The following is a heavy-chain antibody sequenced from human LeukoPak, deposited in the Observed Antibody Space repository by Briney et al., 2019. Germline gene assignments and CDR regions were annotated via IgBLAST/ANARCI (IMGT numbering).Heavy chain of an antibody. J-gene: IGHJ4*02. CDR3: ATYRQVLLPFES. Sequence: GGSLRLSCAASGFIFDDYLIHWVRQRPGKGLEWVSLISWDGGVTYHADSVKGRFTISRDNSKSILSLQMNSLRAEDTAIYYCATYRQVLLPFESWGQGTLVTVSS. V-gene: IGHV3-43*01. CDR2: ISWDGGVT. CDR1: GFIFDDYL. D-gene: IGHD5-18*01.